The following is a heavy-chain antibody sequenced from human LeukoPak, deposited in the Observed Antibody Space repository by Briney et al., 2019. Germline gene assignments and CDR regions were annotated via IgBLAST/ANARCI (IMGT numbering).Heavy chain of an antibody. CDR3: ARRSSSGWTFDY. V-gene: IGHV4-39*01. Sequence: PSETLSLTCTVSGGSISSYYWGWIRQPPGKGLEWIASIYYSGSTYYNPSLKSRVTISVDTSKNQFSLKLSSVTAADTAVYYCARRSSSGWTFDYWGQGTLVTVSS. J-gene: IGHJ4*02. CDR2: IYYSGST. D-gene: IGHD6-19*01. CDR1: GGSISSYY.